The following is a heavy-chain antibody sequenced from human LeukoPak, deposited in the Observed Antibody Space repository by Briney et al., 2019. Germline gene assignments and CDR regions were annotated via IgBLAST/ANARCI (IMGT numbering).Heavy chain of an antibody. CDR1: GFTFSNSA. CDR3: AKGIYSSGWSYFDY. D-gene: IGHD6-19*01. J-gene: IGHJ4*01. Sequence: GGSLRLSCAASGFTFSNSAMSWVRQAPGKGLEWVSTLTGSGITAYYADSVKGRFTISRDNSKNTLYLQMNSLRAEDTAVYYCAKGIYSSGWSYFDYWGHGTLVTVSS. CDR2: LTGSGITA. V-gene: IGHV3-23*01.